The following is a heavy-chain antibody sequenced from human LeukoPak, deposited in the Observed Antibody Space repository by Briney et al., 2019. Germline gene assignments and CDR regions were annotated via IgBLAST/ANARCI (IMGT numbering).Heavy chain of an antibody. CDR2: IYYSGST. CDR3: ARSASYYDSSGYLDY. V-gene: IGHV4-4*02. D-gene: IGHD3-22*01. J-gene: IGHJ4*02. Sequence: SGTLSLTCAVSGGSISSSNWWSWVRQPPGKGLEWIGSIYYSGSTYYNPSLKSRVTISVDTSKNQFSLKLSSVTAADTAVYYCARSASYYDSSGYLDYWGQGTLVTVSS. CDR1: GGSISSSNW.